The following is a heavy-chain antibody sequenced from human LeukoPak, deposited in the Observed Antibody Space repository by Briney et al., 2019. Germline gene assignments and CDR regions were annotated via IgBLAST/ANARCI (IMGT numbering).Heavy chain of an antibody. V-gene: IGHV3-7*01. J-gene: IGHJ4*02. CDR2: IKEDGSEK. Sequence: HSGGSLRLSCAASGFTFSKYYMRWVRQAPGKGLEWVATIKEDGSEKSYVDSVKGRFTISRDNAKNSLYLQMNSLRVDDTAVYYYARDVGPSDYWGQGTLVTVSS. CDR3: ARDVGPSDY. CDR1: GFTFSKYY. D-gene: IGHD1-26*01.